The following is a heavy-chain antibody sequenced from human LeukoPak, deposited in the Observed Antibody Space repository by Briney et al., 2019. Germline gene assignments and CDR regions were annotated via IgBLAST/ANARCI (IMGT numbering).Heavy chain of an antibody. V-gene: IGHV1-46*01. CDR2: INPSGGST. CDR1: GYTFTSYY. CDR3: ARVATVMMDSIDY. D-gene: IGHD3/OR15-3a*01. Sequence: ASVKVSCKASGYTFTSYYMHWVRQAPGQGLEWMGIINPSGGSTSCAQKFQGRVTMTRDMSTSTVYMELSSLRSEDTAVYYCARVATVMMDSIDYWGQGTLVTVSS. J-gene: IGHJ4*02.